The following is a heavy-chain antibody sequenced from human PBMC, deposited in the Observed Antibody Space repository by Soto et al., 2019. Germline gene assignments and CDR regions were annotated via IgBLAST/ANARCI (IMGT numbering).Heavy chain of an antibody. CDR1: GGSISNYY. D-gene: IGHD5-18*01. CDR3: ARDHPHSYGVYYFDY. V-gene: IGHV4-59*01. CDR2: VYSSGSA. Sequence: PSETLSLTCTVSGGSISNYYWSWIRQPPGKGLEWIGYVYSSGSAHYNPSLQSRVTISADTSKNQVSLKVNSVTAADTAVYYCARDHPHSYGVYYFDYWGQGTPVTVSS. J-gene: IGHJ4*02.